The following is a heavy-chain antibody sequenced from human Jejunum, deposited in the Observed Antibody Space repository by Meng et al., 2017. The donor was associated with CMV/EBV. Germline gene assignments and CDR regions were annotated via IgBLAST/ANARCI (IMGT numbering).Heavy chain of an antibody. CDR2: IIPVLGKP. J-gene: IGHJ6*02. D-gene: IGHD2-21*02. V-gene: IGHV1-69*04. CDR3: ATLPIFYYAMDV. CDR1: GVTFSADA. Sequence: KTSGVTFSADAISWVRQAPGQGLEWMGRIIPVLGKPTYALKFQDRITITADKFTSTAYMELSSLRSEDTAVYYCATLPIFYYAMDVWGQGTTVTVSS.